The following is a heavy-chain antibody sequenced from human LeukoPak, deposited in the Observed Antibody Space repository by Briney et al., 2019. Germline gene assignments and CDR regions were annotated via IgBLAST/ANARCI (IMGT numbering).Heavy chain of an antibody. CDR2: IYYSGST. V-gene: IGHV4-31*03. J-gene: IGHJ4*02. Sequence: SETLSLTCTVSGGSISSGGYYWSWIRQHPGKGLEWIGYIYYSGSTYYNPSLKSRVTISVDTSKNQFSLKLSSVTAADTAVYYCARGSGWYNYFDYWGQGTLVTVSS. CDR3: ARGSGWYNYFDY. CDR1: GGSISSGGYY. D-gene: IGHD6-19*01.